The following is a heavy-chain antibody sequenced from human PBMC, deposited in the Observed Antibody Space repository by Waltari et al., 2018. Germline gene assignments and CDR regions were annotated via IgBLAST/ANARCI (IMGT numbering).Heavy chain of an antibody. CDR3: AGPWGYYSDDGHYLDY. V-gene: IGHV3-30*15. D-gene: IGHD3-22*01. J-gene: IGHJ4*02. Sequence: QVQLVESGGGVVQPGTSLRLYCRVSGLTCGHYALHWVRQAPGKGLEWLAIISSDSVSKFYAESVNGRFTISRDNSKNTMYLEMSALTLEDTAVYYCAGPWGYYSDDGHYLDYWGPGTQVFVSP. CDR2: ISSDSVSK. CDR1: GLTCGHYA.